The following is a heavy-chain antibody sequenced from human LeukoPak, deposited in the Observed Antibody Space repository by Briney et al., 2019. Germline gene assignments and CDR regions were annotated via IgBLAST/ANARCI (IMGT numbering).Heavy chain of an antibody. CDR3: ARGSAIDSGSYFPYYYYYGMDV. CDR2: ISSSGSNI. CDR1: GFTFSSYE. J-gene: IGHJ6*02. D-gene: IGHD1-26*01. V-gene: IGHV3-48*03. Sequence: GGSLRLSCAASGFTFSSYEMNWVRQSPGKGLEWVSYISSSGSNIYYADSVKGRFTISRDNAKNSLYLQMNSLRAEDTAVYYCARGSAIDSGSYFPYYYYYGMDVWGQGTTVTVSS.